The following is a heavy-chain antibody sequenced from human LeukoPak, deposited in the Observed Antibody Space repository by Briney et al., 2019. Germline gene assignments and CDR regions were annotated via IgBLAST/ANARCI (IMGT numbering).Heavy chain of an antibody. D-gene: IGHD5-18*01. CDR2: IYSSGST. Sequence: PSETLSLTCIVSGGSISSYYWCWIRQPPGKGLEWIGYIYSSGSTDYNPSLKSRATISLDTSNHQFSLKLTSVTAADTAVYYCARHVGIHLWSLYFDYWGQGSLVTVSS. J-gene: IGHJ4*02. CDR1: GGSISSYY. CDR3: ARHVGIHLWSLYFDY. V-gene: IGHV4-59*08.